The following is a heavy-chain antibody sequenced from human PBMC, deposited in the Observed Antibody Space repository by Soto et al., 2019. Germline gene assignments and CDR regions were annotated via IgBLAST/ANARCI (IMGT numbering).Heavy chain of an antibody. V-gene: IGHV3-33*01. D-gene: IGHD4-17*01. CDR2: IWYDGSAK. CDR3: ARAGADYGDNGVSDD. Sequence: QVQLVESGGGVVQPGRSLRLSCAASGFTFNNYGMHWVRQAPGKGLEWLAVIWYDGSAKFYADSVKGRFTISRDNSKNTLYRQMSSLRAEDTAMYYCARAGADYGDNGVSDDWGQGTLVTVSS. J-gene: IGHJ4*02. CDR1: GFTFNNYG.